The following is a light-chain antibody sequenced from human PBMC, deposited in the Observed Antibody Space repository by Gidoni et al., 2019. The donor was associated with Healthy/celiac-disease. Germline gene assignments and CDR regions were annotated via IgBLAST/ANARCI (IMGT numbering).Light chain of an antibody. CDR2: GAS. Sequence: EIVLTQSPGTLSLSPGERATLSCRASQSVSSSYLAWYQQKPGQAPRLLIYGASSRATGIPDRFSGSGSGTDFTLTIIRLEPEDFAVYYCQQYGSSPPTFXQXTKLEIK. CDR1: QSVSSSY. J-gene: IGKJ2*01. CDR3: QQYGSSPPT. V-gene: IGKV3-20*01.